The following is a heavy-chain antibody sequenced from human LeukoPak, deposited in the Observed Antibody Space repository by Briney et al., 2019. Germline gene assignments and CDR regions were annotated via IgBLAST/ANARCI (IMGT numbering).Heavy chain of an antibody. V-gene: IGHV4-59*01. CDR1: GGSISSYY. CDR3: ARVSGLWSGYPNWFDP. Sequence: SETLSLTCTVPGGSISSYYWSWIRQPPGKGLEWFGYIYYSGSTNYNPSLKRRVTISVDTSKNQFPLKLSSVTAADTAVYYCARVSGLWSGYPNWFDPWGQGTLVTVSS. D-gene: IGHD3-3*01. J-gene: IGHJ5*02. CDR2: IYYSGST.